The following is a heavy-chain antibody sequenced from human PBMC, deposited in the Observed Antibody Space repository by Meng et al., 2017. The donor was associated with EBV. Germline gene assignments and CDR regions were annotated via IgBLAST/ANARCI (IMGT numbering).Heavy chain of an antibody. D-gene: IGHD6-6*01. CDR2: IYWDDDK. J-gene: IGHJ4*02. CDR3: AHTIAARPFDY. CDR1: GFSVSIRGVG. V-gene: IGHV2-5*02. Sequence: QITLKESGPTLGKLTPTLTLTVTFSGFSVSIRGVGVGWIRQPPGKALEWLALIYWDDDKRYSPSLKSRLTITKDTSKNQVVLTMTNMDPVDAATYYCAHTIAARPFDYWGQGTLVTVSS.